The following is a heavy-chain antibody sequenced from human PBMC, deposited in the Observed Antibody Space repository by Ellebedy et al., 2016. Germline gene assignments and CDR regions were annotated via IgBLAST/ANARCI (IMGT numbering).Heavy chain of an antibody. V-gene: IGHV1-69*13. CDR2: IIPIFGTA. Sequence: SVKVSCXASGGTFSRYAISWVRQAPGQGLEWMGGIIPIFGTANYAQKFQGRVTITADESTSTAYMELSSLRSEDTAVYYCASLGVVVPAANANTMVYYYYMDVWGKGTTVTVSS. CDR1: GGTFSRYA. D-gene: IGHD2-2*01. J-gene: IGHJ6*03. CDR3: ASLGVVVPAANANTMVYYYYMDV.